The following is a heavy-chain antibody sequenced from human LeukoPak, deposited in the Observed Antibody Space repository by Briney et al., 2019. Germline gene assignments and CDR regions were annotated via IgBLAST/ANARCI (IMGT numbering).Heavy chain of an antibody. J-gene: IGHJ4*02. D-gene: IGHD3-22*01. CDR2: IYTSGST. Sequence: SETLSLTCTVSGGSISSYYWSWIRQPAGKGLEWIGRIYTSGSTNYNPSLKSRVTMSVDTSKNQFSLKLSSVTAADTAVYYCAGSGSVVVTSSDFDYWGQGTLVTVSS. CDR3: AGSGSVVVTSSDFDY. V-gene: IGHV4-4*07. CDR1: GGSISSYY.